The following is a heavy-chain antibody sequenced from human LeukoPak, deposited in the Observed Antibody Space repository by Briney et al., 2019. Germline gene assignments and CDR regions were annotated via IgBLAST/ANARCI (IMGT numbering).Heavy chain of an antibody. CDR3: ARPMVRGVNDAFDI. Sequence: PSETLSLTCTVPGGSISSYYWSWIRQPPGKGLEWIGYIYYSGSTNYNPSLKSRVTISVDTSKNQFSLKLSSVTAADTAVYYCARPMVRGVNDAFDIWGQGTMVTVSS. CDR1: GGSISSYY. V-gene: IGHV4-59*08. D-gene: IGHD3-10*01. J-gene: IGHJ3*02. CDR2: IYYSGST.